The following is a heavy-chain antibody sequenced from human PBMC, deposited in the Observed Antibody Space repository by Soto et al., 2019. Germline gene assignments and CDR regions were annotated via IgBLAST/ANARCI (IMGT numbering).Heavy chain of an antibody. D-gene: IGHD3-16*02. CDR2: IGANGDST. Sequence: GGSLRLSCAASGFNFNIYAMSWVRQAPGKGLEWVSHIGANGDSTYYADSVKGRFTISRDNSKNTLYMEMKSLRADDTAVYYCAGGTYLDYWGQGTLVTVSS. CDR3: AGGTYLDY. V-gene: IGHV3-23*01. CDR1: GFNFNIYA. J-gene: IGHJ4*02.